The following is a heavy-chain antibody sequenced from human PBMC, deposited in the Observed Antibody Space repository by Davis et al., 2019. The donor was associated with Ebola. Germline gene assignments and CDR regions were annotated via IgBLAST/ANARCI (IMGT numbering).Heavy chain of an antibody. J-gene: IGHJ4*02. V-gene: IGHV4-61*01. CDR2: IYYSGST. CDR3: ATSGKAPDY. Sequence: SETLSLTCTVSGGSVGSGTYYWNWIRQPPGKGPEWIACIYYSGSTNYSPSLKSRVTMSVDTSKDQFSLKLRSVTAADTAVYYCATSGKAPDYWGQGTLVTVSS. CDR1: GGSVGSGTYY.